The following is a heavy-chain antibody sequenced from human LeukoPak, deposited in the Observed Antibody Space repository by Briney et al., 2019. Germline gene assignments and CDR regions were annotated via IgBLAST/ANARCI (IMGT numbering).Heavy chain of an antibody. J-gene: IGHJ4*02. Sequence: PSETLSLTCAVYGGSFSGYYWSWIRQPPGKGLEWIGEINHSGSTNYNPSLKSRVTISVDTSKNQFSLKLSSVTAADTAAYYCARGRAPHAYYYDSSGYYHITMGYYFDYWGQGTLVTVSS. D-gene: IGHD3-22*01. CDR2: INHSGST. CDR3: ARGRAPHAYYYDSSGYYHITMGYYFDY. V-gene: IGHV4-34*01. CDR1: GGSFSGYY.